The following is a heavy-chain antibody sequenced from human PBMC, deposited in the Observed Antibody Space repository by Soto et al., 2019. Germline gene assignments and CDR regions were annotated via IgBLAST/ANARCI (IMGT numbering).Heavy chain of an antibody. CDR3: ARLGGYYQAFDS. J-gene: IGHJ4*02. CDR2: IYYTGST. Sequence: SETLSLTCTVSGGSISSYYWSWIRQPPGKGLEWVGYIYYTGSTTYNPSLRSRVDISIDASKSQFSLDLRSVTAADTAVYYCARLGGYYQAFDSWGQGALVTVSS. V-gene: IGHV4-59*08. CDR1: GGSISSYY. D-gene: IGHD3-22*01.